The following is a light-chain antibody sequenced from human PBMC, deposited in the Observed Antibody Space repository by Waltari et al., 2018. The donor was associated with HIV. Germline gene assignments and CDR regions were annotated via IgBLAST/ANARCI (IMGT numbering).Light chain of an antibody. J-gene: IGKJ2*01. CDR3: LQDYKAPYT. CDR2: AAS. CDR1: QGVRND. V-gene: IGKV1-6*01. Sequence: AIHMTPSPSSLSAAVGDRVTITCRASQGVRNDLGWYQQKSGKAPKLLIYAASALHSWVPSRFSGSGSGTDFTLTISSVQPEDFATYYCLQDYKAPYTFGQGTKLDIK.